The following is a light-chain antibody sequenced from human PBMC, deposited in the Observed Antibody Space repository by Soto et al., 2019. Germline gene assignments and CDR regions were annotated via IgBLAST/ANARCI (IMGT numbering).Light chain of an antibody. CDR1: QSISTW. J-gene: IGKJ2*01. CDR2: DAS. V-gene: IGKV1-5*01. CDR3: QQYNSYPYT. Sequence: DIQMTQSPSTVSASVGDAVTITCRASQSISTWLAWYQQKPGKAPNLLIYDASALESGGPSGFSGSGSGTEFTLTISSLLPDDSATYYCQQYNSYPYTFGQGTKLEIK.